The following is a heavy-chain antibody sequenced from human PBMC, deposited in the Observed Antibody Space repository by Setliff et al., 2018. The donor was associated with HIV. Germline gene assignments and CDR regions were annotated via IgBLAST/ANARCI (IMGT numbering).Heavy chain of an antibody. CDR1: GYTFPDYY. J-gene: IGHJ4*02. D-gene: IGHD3-22*01. V-gene: IGHV1-2*02. CDR3: ALGGYYDRSAYYY. CDR2: ISTYSDET. Sequence: ASVKVSCKVSGYTFPDYYIQWVRQAPGKGLEWMGWISTYSDETSYAEKLQGRVTMTRDTSTTTVYMELSSLKSEDTAMYYCALGGYYDRSAYYYWGQGTLVTVSS.